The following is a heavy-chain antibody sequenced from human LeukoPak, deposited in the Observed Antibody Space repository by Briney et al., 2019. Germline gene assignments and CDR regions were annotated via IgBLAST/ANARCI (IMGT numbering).Heavy chain of an antibody. CDR3: ARELIAVAGLNWFDP. CDR2: INPNSGGT. D-gene: IGHD6-19*01. Sequence: GASVKVSCKASGYTFNGYYMHWVRQAPGQGLEWMGWINPNSGGTNYAQKFQGRVTMTRDTSISTAYMELSRLRSDDTAVYYCARELIAVAGLNWFDPWGQGTLVTVSS. J-gene: IGHJ5*02. CDR1: GYTFNGYY. V-gene: IGHV1-2*02.